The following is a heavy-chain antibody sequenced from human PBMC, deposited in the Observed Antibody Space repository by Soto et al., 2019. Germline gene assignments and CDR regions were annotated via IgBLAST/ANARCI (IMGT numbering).Heavy chain of an antibody. CDR2: IIPIFGTA. V-gene: IGHV1-69*12. CDR3: ARSGVNYGTLDYYYYGMDV. CDR1: GGTFSSYA. J-gene: IGHJ6*02. D-gene: IGHD1-7*01. Sequence: QVQLVQSGAEVKKPGCSVKVSCKASGGTFSSYAISWVRQAPGQGLEWMGGIIPIFGTANYAQKFQGRVTIPADESTSTAYMELSSLRSEDTAVYYCARSGVNYGTLDYYYYGMDVWGQGNKVTVSS.